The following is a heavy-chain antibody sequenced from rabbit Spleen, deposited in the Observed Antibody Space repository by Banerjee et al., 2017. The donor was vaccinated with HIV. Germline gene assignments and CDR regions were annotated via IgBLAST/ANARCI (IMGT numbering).Heavy chain of an antibody. V-gene: IGHV1S45*01. J-gene: IGHJ4*01. CDR2: IDAGSSGFT. D-gene: IGHD7-1*01. CDR1: GFSFSSNYY. CDR3: ARGAWSTDCMNL. Sequence: QEQLVESGGGLVQPEGSLTLTCTASGFSFSSNYYMCWVRQAPGKGLEWIACIDAGSSGFTYFATWAKGRFTCSKTSSTTVTLQMTSLTAADTATYFCARGAWSTDCMNLWGPGTLVTVS.